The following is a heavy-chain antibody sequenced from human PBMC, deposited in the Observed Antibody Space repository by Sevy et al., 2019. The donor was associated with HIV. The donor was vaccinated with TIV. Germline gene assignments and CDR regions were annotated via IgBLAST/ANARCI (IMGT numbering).Heavy chain of an antibody. D-gene: IGHD2-8*01. J-gene: IGHJ4*02. CDR1: GFTFSKYS. CDR3: AREGCTKHHDY. CDR2: FSFGCGKI. Sequence: GGSLRLSCAASGFTFSKYSMSWIRQTPGKGLEWVSTFSFGCGKINYADSVKGRFTISRDDSRNTFYLQMNSLRAEDTAIYYCAREGCTKHHDYWGQGTVVTVSS. V-gene: IGHV3-23*01.